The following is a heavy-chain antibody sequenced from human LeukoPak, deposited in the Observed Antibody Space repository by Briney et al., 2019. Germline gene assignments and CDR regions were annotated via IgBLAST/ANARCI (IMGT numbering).Heavy chain of an antibody. J-gene: IGHJ4*02. D-gene: IGHD6-6*01. CDR2: INTDGSST. CDR3: ARGYSSSYRIDY. CDR1: GFTFSNYW. V-gene: IGHV3-74*01. Sequence: GGSLRLSCAASGFTFSNYWTHWVRPAPGEGLVWVSRINTDGSSTTYADSVKGRFTISRDNAKNTLYLQMNSLSAEDTAVYYCARGYSSSYRIDYWGQGTLVTVSS.